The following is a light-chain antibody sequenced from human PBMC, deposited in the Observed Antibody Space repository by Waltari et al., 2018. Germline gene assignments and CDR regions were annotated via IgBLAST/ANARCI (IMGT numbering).Light chain of an antibody. J-gene: IGKJ1*01. CDR1: QSISS. CDR3: QQYNTYPWT. V-gene: IGKV1-5*03. Sequence: DIQMTQSPSTLSASVGESVTITCRASQSISSLAWYQHKPGQVPKLLIYQASSLESGVPSRFSGSGSGTEFALSISRLQPDDFATYYCQQYNTYPWTFGQGTKVEIK. CDR2: QAS.